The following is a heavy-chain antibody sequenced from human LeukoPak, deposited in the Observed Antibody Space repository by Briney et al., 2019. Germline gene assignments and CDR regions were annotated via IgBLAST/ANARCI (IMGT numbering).Heavy chain of an antibody. CDR3: ARDHFSKLRVAPFDI. CDR1: GFTFSDYY. D-gene: IGHD1-26*01. J-gene: IGHJ3*02. Sequence: GGSLRLSCAASGFTFSDYYMSWIRQAPGKGLEWVSYISSSGSTIYYADSVKGRFTISRDNAKNSLYLQMNSLRAEDTAVYYCARDHFSKLRVAPFDIWGQGTMVTVS. CDR2: ISSSGSTI. V-gene: IGHV3-11*04.